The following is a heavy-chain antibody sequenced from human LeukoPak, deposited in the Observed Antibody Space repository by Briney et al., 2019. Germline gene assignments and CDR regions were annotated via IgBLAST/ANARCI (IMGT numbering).Heavy chain of an antibody. CDR3: AREGGPAAPNAFDI. Sequence: ASVKVSCKVSGGTFSSYAISWVRQAPGQGLEWMGWISAYNGNTNYAQKLQGRVTMTTDTSTSTAYMELRSLRSDDTAVYYCAREGGPAAPNAFDIWGQGTMVTVSS. D-gene: IGHD2-2*01. V-gene: IGHV1-18*01. CDR1: GGTFSSYA. J-gene: IGHJ3*02. CDR2: ISAYNGNT.